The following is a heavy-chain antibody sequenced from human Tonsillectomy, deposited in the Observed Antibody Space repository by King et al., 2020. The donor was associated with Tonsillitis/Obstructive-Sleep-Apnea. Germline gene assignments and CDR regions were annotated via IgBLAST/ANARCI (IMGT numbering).Heavy chain of an antibody. CDR1: GFTFSSYA. CDR2: ISGSGHST. CDR3: AKRMRGVVVPAAKFDY. D-gene: IGHD2-2*01. J-gene: IGHJ4*02. Sequence: VQLVESGGGLVQPGGSLRLSCAASGFTFSSYAMSWVRQAPGKGLEWVSLISGSGHSTYYADSVKGRFTISRDNSKNTLYLQMYSLRAEDTAVYYCAKRMRGVVVPAAKFDYWGQGTLVTVSS. V-gene: IGHV3-23*04.